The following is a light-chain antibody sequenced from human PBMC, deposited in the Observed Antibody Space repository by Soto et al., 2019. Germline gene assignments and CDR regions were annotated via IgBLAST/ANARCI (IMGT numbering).Light chain of an antibody. CDR3: QQYDNLPIN. J-gene: IGKJ4*01. Sequence: DIQMTQSPSSLSASVGDRVTITCQASQDISNYLNWYQQKPGKAPKLLIYDASNLETGVNSRFSGSGSGPDFTFTISRMQNEDIATYYCQQYDNLPINFGGGTTGDIK. V-gene: IGKV1-33*01. CDR2: DAS. CDR1: QDISNY.